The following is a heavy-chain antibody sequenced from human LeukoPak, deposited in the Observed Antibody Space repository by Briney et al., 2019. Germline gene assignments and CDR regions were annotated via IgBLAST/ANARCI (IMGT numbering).Heavy chain of an antibody. CDR3: ARRYDYVWGSYRKGIYYFDY. J-gene: IGHJ4*02. Sequence: SETLSLTCTVSGGSISSSSYYWGWIRQPPGKGLEWVGNIYYSGSTYYNPSLKSRVTISVDTSKNQFSLKLSSVTAADTAVYYCARRYDYVWGSYRKGIYYFDYWGQGTLVTVSS. CDR2: IYYSGST. CDR1: GGSISSSSYY. V-gene: IGHV4-39*07. D-gene: IGHD3-16*02.